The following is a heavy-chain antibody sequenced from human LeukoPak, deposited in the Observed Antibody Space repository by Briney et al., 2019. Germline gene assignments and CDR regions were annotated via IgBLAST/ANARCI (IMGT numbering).Heavy chain of an antibody. J-gene: IGHJ4*02. Sequence: GGSLRLSCAASQSIVSSRYMIWVRQPPGKGLEWVSSIFPSGGEIHYADSVRGRFTISRDNSKSTLSLQMNSLRAEDTAIYYCATYRQVLLPFESWGQGTLVTVSS. D-gene: IGHD2-8*02. CDR1: QSIVSSRY. CDR3: ATYRQVLLPFES. V-gene: IGHV3-53*01. CDR2: IFPSGGEI.